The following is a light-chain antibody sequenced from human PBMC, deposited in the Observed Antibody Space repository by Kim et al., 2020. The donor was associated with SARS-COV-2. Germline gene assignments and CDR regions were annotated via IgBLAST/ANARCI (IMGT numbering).Light chain of an antibody. Sequence: SASVGDRVTIPCRASQGISNYLAWYQQKPGKVPKLLIYSASTSPSGVPSRFSGSGSGTDFTLTISSLQPEDVATYYCQKYNSAPNTFGQGTKLEI. V-gene: IGKV1-27*01. CDR3: QKYNSAPNT. CDR2: SAS. CDR1: QGISNY. J-gene: IGKJ2*01.